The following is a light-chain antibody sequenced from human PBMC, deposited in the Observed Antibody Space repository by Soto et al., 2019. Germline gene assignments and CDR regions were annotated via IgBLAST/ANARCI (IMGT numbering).Light chain of an antibody. CDR3: HQYGSSPWT. V-gene: IGKV3-20*01. Sequence: EIVLTQSPGTLSLSPGERATLSCRASQSVSSSFLAWYQQKVGQAPRLLIYGASSRATGIPDRFSGSGSGTDFTLTISRLEPEDFAVYFCHQYGSSPWTFGQGTKVDIK. CDR1: QSVSSSF. CDR2: GAS. J-gene: IGKJ1*01.